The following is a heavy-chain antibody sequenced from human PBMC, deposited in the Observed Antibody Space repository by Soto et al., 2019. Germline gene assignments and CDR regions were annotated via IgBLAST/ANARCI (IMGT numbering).Heavy chain of an antibody. CDR2: INSDGSST. V-gene: IGHV3-74*01. D-gene: IGHD4-17*01. CDR1: GFTFSSYW. Sequence: EVQLVESGGGLVQPGGSLRLSCAASGFTFSSYWMHWVRQAPGKGLVWVSRINSDGSSTSYADSVKGRFTISRDNAKNTLYLQMNSLRAEDTAVYYCARGARIEKYGDPVENWGQGTLVTVSS. CDR3: ARGARIEKYGDPVEN. J-gene: IGHJ4*02.